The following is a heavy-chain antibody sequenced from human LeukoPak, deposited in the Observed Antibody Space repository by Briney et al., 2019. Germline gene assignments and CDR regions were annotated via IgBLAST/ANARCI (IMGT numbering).Heavy chain of an antibody. CDR3: ARDWSGYYGSGISYYFDY. D-gene: IGHD3-10*01. CDR1: GFTFSSYG. V-gene: IGHV3-33*01. J-gene: IGHJ4*02. Sequence: GGSLRLSCAASGFTFSSYGMHWVRQAPGKGLEWVAVIWYDGSNKYYADSVKGRLTISRDNSKNTLYLQMNSLRAEDTAVYYCARDWSGYYGSGISYYFDYWGQGTLVTVSS. CDR2: IWYDGSNK.